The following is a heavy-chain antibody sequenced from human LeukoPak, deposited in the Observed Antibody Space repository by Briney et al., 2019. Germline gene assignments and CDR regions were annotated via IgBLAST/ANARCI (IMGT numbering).Heavy chain of an antibody. CDR2: VSISSGII. CDR1: GFTFSSYS. J-gene: IGHJ4*02. CDR3: ATDSYYYDSSGYYYRTAFDY. Sequence: GGSLRLSCAASGFTFSSYSMNWVRQAPGKGLEWVSYVSISSGIIYYADSVKGRFTISRDNSKNTLYLQMNSLRAEDTAVYYCATDSYYYDSSGYYYRTAFDYWGQGTLVTVSS. D-gene: IGHD3-22*01. V-gene: IGHV3-48*01.